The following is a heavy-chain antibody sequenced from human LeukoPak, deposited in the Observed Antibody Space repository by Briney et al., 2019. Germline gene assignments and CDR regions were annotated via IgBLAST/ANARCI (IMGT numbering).Heavy chain of an antibody. J-gene: IGHJ4*02. V-gene: IGHV1-8*01. CDR3: ARGHYESSGYYFDY. CDR1: GYTFTSYD. Sequence: PSVKVSCKASGYTFTSYDINWVRQATGQGLEWMGWMNPNSGNTVYAQKLQGRVTMTRNTSISTAYMDLSSLRSEDTAVHYCARGHYESSGYYFDYWGQGTLVTVSS. D-gene: IGHD3-22*01. CDR2: MNPNSGNT.